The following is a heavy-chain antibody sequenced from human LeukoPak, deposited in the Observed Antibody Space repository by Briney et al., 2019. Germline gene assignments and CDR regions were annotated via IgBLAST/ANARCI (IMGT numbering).Heavy chain of an antibody. CDR2: IKSKTDGGTT. V-gene: IGHV3-15*01. J-gene: IGHJ6*02. CDR1: GFTFSNAW. D-gene: IGHD4-17*01. CDR3: ARDIWAGYGDPYYYGMDV. Sequence: GGFLRLSCAASGFTFSNAWMSWVRQAPGKGLEWVGRIKSKTDGGTTDYAAPVKGRFTISRDDSKNTLYLQMNSLRAEDTAVYYCARDIWAGYGDPYYYGMDVWGQGTTVTVSS.